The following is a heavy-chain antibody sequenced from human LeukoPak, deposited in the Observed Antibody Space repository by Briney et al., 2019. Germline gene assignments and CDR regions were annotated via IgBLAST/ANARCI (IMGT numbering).Heavy chain of an antibody. CDR3: AREKVEGANWFDP. CDR2: ISPNSGGT. Sequence: ASVKVSCKASGYAFTDYYMHWVRQAPGQGLEWMGWISPNSGGTNYAQKFQGRVTMTRDTSISTVYMELSRLRSDDTAVYYCAREKVEGANWFDPWGQGTLVTVFS. CDR1: GYAFTDYY. V-gene: IGHV1-2*02. D-gene: IGHD2-15*01. J-gene: IGHJ5*02.